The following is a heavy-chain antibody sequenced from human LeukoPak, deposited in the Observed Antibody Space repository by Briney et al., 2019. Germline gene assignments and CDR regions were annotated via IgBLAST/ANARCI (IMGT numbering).Heavy chain of an antibody. J-gene: IGHJ4*02. CDR1: GGSIGSFY. D-gene: IGHD3-22*01. CDR2: IYYTGST. V-gene: IGHV4-59*01. CDR3: ARDMTNYYDSSGYFDY. Sequence: SETLSLTCTVSGGSIGSFYWSWLRQPPGKGLEWISYIYYTGSTNYNPSLKSRVTISVDTSKNQFSLKLSSVTAADTAVYYCARDMTNYYDSSGYFDYWGQGTLVTVSS.